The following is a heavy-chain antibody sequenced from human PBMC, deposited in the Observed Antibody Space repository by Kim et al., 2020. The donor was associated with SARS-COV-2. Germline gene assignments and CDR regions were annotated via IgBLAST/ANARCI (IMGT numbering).Heavy chain of an antibody. D-gene: IGHD2-2*01. CDR1: GLTFSSYS. V-gene: IGHV3-48*02. CDR2: ISNGNHSI. Sequence: GGSLRLSCAGSGLTFSSYSMNWVRQAPGKGLEWVSYISNGNHSIRYADSVKGRFTISRDNAKNSLFLQMDSLRDEDTAVYFCASRSGGCNSSTCYPYDFDYWGQGTLVTVSS. CDR3: ASRSGGCNSSTCYPYDFDY. J-gene: IGHJ4*02.